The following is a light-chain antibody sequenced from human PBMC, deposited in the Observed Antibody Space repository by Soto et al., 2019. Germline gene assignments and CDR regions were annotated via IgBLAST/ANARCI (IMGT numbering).Light chain of an antibody. J-gene: IGLJ1*01. CDR2: GVT. CDR1: SSDIGAYNY. CDR3: FSNRSGDSHV. Sequence: QSVLTQPASVSGSPGQSITISCTGTSSDIGAYNYVSWYQQYPGKAPKLMIYGVTNRPSGVSNRFSGSKTGNTASLTISGLQAEDEADYYCFSNRSGDSHVFGTGTK. V-gene: IGLV2-14*01.